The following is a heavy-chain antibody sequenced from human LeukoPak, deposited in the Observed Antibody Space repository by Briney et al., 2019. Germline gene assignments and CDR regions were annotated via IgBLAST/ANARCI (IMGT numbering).Heavy chain of an antibody. Sequence: GGSLRLSCTASGFPFSSYGVQWVRQATGKGLEWVACIRYDENTKYYADSVKGRFTVSRDNSENTLFLQMNSLRAEDTAVYYCAKENTRDGYRHFHYWGQGTLVTVSS. V-gene: IGHV3-30*02. CDR1: GFPFSSYG. J-gene: IGHJ4*02. CDR2: IRYDENTK. CDR3: AKENTRDGYRHFHY. D-gene: IGHD5-24*01.